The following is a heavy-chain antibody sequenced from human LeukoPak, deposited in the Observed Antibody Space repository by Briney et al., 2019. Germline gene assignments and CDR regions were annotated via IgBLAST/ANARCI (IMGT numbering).Heavy chain of an antibody. CDR3: ARRYSSSSFDY. V-gene: IGHV4-61*08. J-gene: IGHJ4*02. D-gene: IGHD6-6*01. CDR2: IHYSGST. CDR1: GGSVSSGGYY. Sequence: SETLSLTCTVSGGSVSSGGYYWSWIRQPPGKGLEWIGYIHYSGSTNYNPSLKSRVTISVDTSKIQFSLKLTSVTAADTAVYYCARRYSSSSFDYWGQGTLVAVSS.